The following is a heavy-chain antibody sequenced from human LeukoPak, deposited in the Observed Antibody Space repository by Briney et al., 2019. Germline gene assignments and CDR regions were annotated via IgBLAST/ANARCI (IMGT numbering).Heavy chain of an antibody. CDR1: GGSISSYY. D-gene: IGHD3-10*01. V-gene: IGHV4-59*01. CDR2: IYYSGCT. Sequence: PSETLSLTCTVSGGSISSYYWSWIRQPPGKGLEWIGYIYYSGCTNYNPSLKSRVTISVDTSKNQFSLRLSSVTAADTAVYYCARGPEDYGSGSWLDVWGKGTTVTISS. CDR3: ARGPEDYGSGSWLDV. J-gene: IGHJ6*04.